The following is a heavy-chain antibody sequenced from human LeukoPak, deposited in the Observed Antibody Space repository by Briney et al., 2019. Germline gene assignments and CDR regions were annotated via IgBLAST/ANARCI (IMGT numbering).Heavy chain of an antibody. V-gene: IGHV5-51*01. CDR2: IYPGDSDT. CDR1: GYTFHTYW. J-gene: IGHJ4*01. Sequence: GESLKISCKGSGYTFHTYWLAWVRQMPGKGLEWMGIIYPGDSDTRYNPSFQGQVTISADKSISTAYLQWSSLKASDTAMYYCARRVVGPTATVDYWGHGTLVTVSS. CDR3: ARRVVGPTATVDY. D-gene: IGHD1-26*01.